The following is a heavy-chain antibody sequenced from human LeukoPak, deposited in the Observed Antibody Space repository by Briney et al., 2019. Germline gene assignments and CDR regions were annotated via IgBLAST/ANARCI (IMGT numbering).Heavy chain of an antibody. J-gene: IGHJ3*02. V-gene: IGHV1-2*06. CDR3: ARANHDFWSGPDAFDI. CDR2: IDPNSGGT. Sequence: ASVKVSCKASGYTFTGYYLHWVRQAPGQGLEWMGRIDPNSGGTNYAQKFQGRVTMTRDTSISTAYLELGRLRSDDTAVYYCARANHDFWSGPDAFDIWGQGTMVTVSS. CDR1: GYTFTGYY. D-gene: IGHD3-3*01.